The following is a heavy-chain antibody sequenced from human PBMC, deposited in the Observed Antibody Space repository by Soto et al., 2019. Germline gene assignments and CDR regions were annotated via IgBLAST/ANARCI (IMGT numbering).Heavy chain of an antibody. Sequence: SETLSLTCAVYGGSFSRYYWNWIRQPPGKGLEWIGEINHSGSTNYNPPLQSRVTISVDTSKNQFSLKLGSVTAADTAVYYCASSPLGRRYFAGFDPWGQGTRVTVSS. CDR3: ASSPLGRRYFAGFDP. D-gene: IGHD3-9*01. V-gene: IGHV4-34*01. CDR2: INHSGST. J-gene: IGHJ5*02. CDR1: GGSFSRYY.